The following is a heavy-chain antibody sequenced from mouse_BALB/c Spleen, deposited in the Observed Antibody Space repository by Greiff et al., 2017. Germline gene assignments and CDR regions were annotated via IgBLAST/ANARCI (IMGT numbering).Heavy chain of an antibody. J-gene: IGHJ4*01. CDR2: ISTYSGNT. V-gene: IGHV1-67*01. Sequence: VHLVESGPELVRPGVSVKISCKGSGYTFTDYAMHWVKQSHAKSLEWIGVISTYSGNTNYNQKFKGKATMTVDKSSSTAYMELARLTSEDSAIYYCARDPYGNYPYAMDYWGQGTSVTVSS. CDR1: GYTFTDYA. CDR3: ARDPYGNYPYAMDY. D-gene: IGHD2-1*01.